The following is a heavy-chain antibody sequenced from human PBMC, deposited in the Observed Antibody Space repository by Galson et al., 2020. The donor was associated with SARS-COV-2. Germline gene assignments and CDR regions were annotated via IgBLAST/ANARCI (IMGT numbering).Heavy chain of an antibody. CDR2: IKSKTDGGTT. J-gene: IGHJ6*02. CDR1: GFTFSNAW. V-gene: IGHV3-15*01. Sequence: TGGSLRLSCAASGFTFSNAWMSWVRQAPGKGLEWVGRIKSKTDGGTTDYAAPVKGRFTISRDDSKNTLYLQMNSLKTEDTAVYYCTTGIAAAAVPDPLYYYYGMDVWGQGTTVTVSS. CDR3: TTGIAAAAVPDPLYYYYGMDV. D-gene: IGHD6-13*01.